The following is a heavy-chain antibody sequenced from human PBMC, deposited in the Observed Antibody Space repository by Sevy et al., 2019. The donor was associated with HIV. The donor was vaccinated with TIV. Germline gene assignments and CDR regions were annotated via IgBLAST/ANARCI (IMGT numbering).Heavy chain of an antibody. CDR1: GFTFTYAW. CDR2: IKAKADGGTT. J-gene: IGHJ6*02. D-gene: IGHD2-8*01. CDR3: NTDPIFVLLVTNGMDV. V-gene: IGHV3-15*01. Sequence: GGYLRLSCAASGFTFTYAWMSWVRQAPGKGLEWIGRIKAKADGGTTDYAAPVKGRFTISRDDSKNMLYLQMNSLKTEDTPVYYCNTDPIFVLLVTNGMDVWGQGTTVTVSS.